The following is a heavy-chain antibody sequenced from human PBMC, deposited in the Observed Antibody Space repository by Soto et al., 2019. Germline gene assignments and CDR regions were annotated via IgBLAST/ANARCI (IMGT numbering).Heavy chain of an antibody. Sequence: EVQLVESGGGLVQPGGSLRLSCAASGFTFSDHYMDWVRQAPGKGLEWVGRTKNKANSYTTEYAASVNGRFTISRDDSKNSLYLQMNSLKTEDTAVYYCARGPPSSVTTGYYYGMDVWGQGTTVTVSS. J-gene: IGHJ6*02. V-gene: IGHV3-72*01. D-gene: IGHD4-17*01. CDR1: GFTFSDHY. CDR3: ARGPPSSVTTGYYYGMDV. CDR2: TKNKANSYTT.